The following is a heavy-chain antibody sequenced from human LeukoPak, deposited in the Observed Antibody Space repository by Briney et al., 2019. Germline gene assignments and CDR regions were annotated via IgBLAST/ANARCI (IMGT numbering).Heavy chain of an antibody. CDR2: ITSSSSTI. V-gene: IGHV3-48*02. Sequence: PGGSLRLSCAASGFSVSNTYMSWVRQAPGKGLEWVSYITSSSSTIYYADSVKGRFTISRDNAKNSLFLQMNSLRDEDTAVYYCARDMYYGDYEIDYWGQGTLVTVSS. CDR3: ARDMYYGDYEIDY. CDR1: GFSVSNTY. J-gene: IGHJ4*02. D-gene: IGHD4-17*01.